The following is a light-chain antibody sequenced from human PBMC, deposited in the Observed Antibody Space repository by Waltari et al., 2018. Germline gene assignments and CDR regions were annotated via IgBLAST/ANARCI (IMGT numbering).Light chain of an antibody. Sequence: QSALTPPPSASGSPGQSHTISCPGTSSDVGGDKYVSGYQRHPGKAPKLMIYEVSKRPSGVPGRFSGSRSGNTASLTVSGLQAEDEADYYCTSYANNLVFGGGTKLTVL. CDR3: TSYANNLV. CDR1: SSDVGGDKY. V-gene: IGLV2-8*01. J-gene: IGLJ3*02. CDR2: EVS.